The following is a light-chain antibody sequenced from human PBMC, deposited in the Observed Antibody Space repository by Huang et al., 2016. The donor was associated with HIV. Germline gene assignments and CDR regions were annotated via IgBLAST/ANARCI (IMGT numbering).Light chain of an antibody. Sequence: EILLTQSPGTLSLSPGEGATLSCRASRSISSSYLAWYQQKPGQAPRFLLYGASNRATAIPDRFSGSGSGTDFALTINRLEPEDFAVYYCQQYGSSPYTFGQGTKLEIK. CDR3: QQYGSSPYT. J-gene: IGKJ2*01. CDR1: RSISSSY. CDR2: GAS. V-gene: IGKV3-20*01.